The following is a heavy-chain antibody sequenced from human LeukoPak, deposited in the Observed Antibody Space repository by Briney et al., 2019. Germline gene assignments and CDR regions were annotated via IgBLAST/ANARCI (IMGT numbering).Heavy chain of an antibody. Sequence: PGGSLRLSCAASGFAFSSYGMTWVRQAPGKGLEWVSTIGNSGGSTYYADSVKGRFTISRDNSKNTLYLQMDSLRAEDTAVYYCARRAGAYSHPYDYWGQGTLVTVSS. CDR2: IGNSGGST. J-gene: IGHJ4*02. D-gene: IGHD4/OR15-4a*01. CDR1: GFAFSSYG. CDR3: ARRAGAYSHPYDY. V-gene: IGHV3-23*01.